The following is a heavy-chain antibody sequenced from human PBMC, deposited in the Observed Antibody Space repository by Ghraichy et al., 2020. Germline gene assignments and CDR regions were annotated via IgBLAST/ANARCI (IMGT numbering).Heavy chain of an antibody. D-gene: IGHD2-21*01. CDR3: VRVGVWPSEFIDY. CDR2: IYDSGSN. CDR1: GASLLSGGYS. V-gene: IGHV4-30-2*01. Sequence: LSLPFSFSGASLLSGGYSWGWIRQPPGKGLEWVGYIYDSGSNYYNPSLKSRVTVSADRSNNQFSLKLSSVTAADTAVYYCVRVGVWPSEFIDYWGQGTLVTVSS. J-gene: IGHJ4*02.